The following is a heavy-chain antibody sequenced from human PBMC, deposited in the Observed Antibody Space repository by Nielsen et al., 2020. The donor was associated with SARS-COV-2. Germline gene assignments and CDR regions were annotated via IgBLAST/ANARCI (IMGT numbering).Heavy chain of an antibody. CDR3: VRDRGTTGYDELDY. D-gene: IGHD5-12*01. J-gene: IGHJ4*02. CDR2: ISYSGNT. CDR1: GGSISSSDYY. V-gene: IGHV4-39*02. Sequence: SETLSLTCTVSGGSISSSDYYWNWFRQPPGKGLEWIGTISYSGNTYYNPSLKSRVTISVDTSKNQFSLKLSSVTAADTAVYFCVRDRGTTGYDELDYWGQGTLVTVSS.